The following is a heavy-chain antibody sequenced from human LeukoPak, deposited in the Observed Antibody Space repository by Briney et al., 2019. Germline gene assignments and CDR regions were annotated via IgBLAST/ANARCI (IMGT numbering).Heavy chain of an antibody. CDR3: ARAGASIVGAPDY. J-gene: IGHJ4*02. V-gene: IGHV3-23*01. Sequence: GGSLRLSCAASGLTFNSYAMSWVRQAPGRGLEWISAISGSGDSTNYADSVKGRFTISKDNSKATLFLQMNSLRAEDTAVYYCARAGASIVGAPDYWGQGTLVTVSS. CDR1: GLTFNSYA. CDR2: ISGSGDST. D-gene: IGHD1-26*01.